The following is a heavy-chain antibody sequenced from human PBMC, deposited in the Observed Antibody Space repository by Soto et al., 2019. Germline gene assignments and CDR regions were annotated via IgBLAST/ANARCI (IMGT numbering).Heavy chain of an antibody. CDR1: GFTFSSYA. CDR2: ISGSGGST. J-gene: IGHJ4*02. V-gene: IGHV3-23*01. CDR3: AKDLDRHGDPSRPYFDY. Sequence: GGSLRLSCAASGFTFSSYAMSWVRQAPGKGLEWVSAISGSGGSTYYADSVKGRFTISRDNSKNTLYLQMNSLRAEDTAVYYCAKDLDRHGDPSRPYFDYWGQGTLVTVSS. D-gene: IGHD4-17*01.